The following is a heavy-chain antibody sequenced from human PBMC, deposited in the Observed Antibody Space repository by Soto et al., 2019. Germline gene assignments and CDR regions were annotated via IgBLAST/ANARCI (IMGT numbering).Heavy chain of an antibody. D-gene: IGHD3-3*01. CDR2: ISSSSSYI. J-gene: IGHJ3*02. Sequence: PGWSLRLSCAASGFTFSSHSMNWLRQAPGKGLDWVSSISSSSSYIYYADSVKGRFTISRDNAKNSLYLQMNSLRAEDTAVYYCASGPSITIFGVVIPDAFDIWGQGTMVTVSS. CDR3: ASGPSITIFGVVIPDAFDI. CDR1: GFTFSSHS. V-gene: IGHV3-21*01.